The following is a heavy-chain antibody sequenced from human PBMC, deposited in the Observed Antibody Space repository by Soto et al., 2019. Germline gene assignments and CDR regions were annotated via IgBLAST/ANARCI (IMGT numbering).Heavy chain of an antibody. D-gene: IGHD3-10*01. Sequence: QVQLVQSGGEVKKPGASVKVSCKASGYTFTSYDINWVRQATGQGLEWMGWMNPNSGNTGYAQKFQGRVTMTRNTSISTAYMELSSLRSEDTAVYYCARRGRITMVRANWFDPWGQGTLVTVSS. CDR3: ARRGRITMVRANWFDP. CDR1: GYTFTSYD. CDR2: MNPNSGNT. J-gene: IGHJ5*02. V-gene: IGHV1-8*01.